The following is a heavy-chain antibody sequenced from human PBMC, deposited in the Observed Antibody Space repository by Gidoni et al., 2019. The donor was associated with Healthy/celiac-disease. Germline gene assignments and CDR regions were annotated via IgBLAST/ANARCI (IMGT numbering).Heavy chain of an antibody. D-gene: IGHD3-10*01. V-gene: IGHV3-21*01. CDR2: ISSSSSYI. CDR1: GFPFRSYS. CDR3: AREGSTVGPDY. J-gene: IGHJ4*02. Sequence: EVQLVESGGGLVKPGGSLSLSCAASGFPFRSYSMNWVRQAPGKGLEWVSSISSSSSYIYYADSVKGRFTISRDNAKNSLYLQMNSLRAEDTAVYYCAREGSTVGPDYWGQGTLVTVSS.